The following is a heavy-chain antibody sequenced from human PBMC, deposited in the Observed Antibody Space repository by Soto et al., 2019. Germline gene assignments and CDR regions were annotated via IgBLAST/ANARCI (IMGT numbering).Heavy chain of an antibody. J-gene: IGHJ4*02. Sequence: GGSLRLSCAASGFTFSSYAMHWVRQAPGKGLEWVAVISYDGSNKYYADSVKGRFTISRDNSKNTLYLQMNSLRAEDTAVYYCARELHGSFDYWGQGTLVTVS. D-gene: IGHD2-21*02. CDR2: ISYDGSNK. V-gene: IGHV3-30-3*01. CDR1: GFTFSSYA. CDR3: ARELHGSFDY.